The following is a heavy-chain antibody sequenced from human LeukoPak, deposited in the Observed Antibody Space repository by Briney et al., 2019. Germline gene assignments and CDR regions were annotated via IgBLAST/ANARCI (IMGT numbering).Heavy chain of an antibody. V-gene: IGHV3-30*02. CDR3: AKDPSTLYSSGLDF. D-gene: IGHD6-19*01. CDR2: ICYDGDNK. J-gene: IGHJ4*02. Sequence: PGGSLRLSCAASGCSFRNYAMHWVRQAPGKGLEWVAIICYDGDNKYYADSVKGRFTISRDNSKNTLSLQMNSLRGEDTAVYYCAKDPSTLYSSGLDFWGQGTLVTVSS. CDR1: GCSFRNYA.